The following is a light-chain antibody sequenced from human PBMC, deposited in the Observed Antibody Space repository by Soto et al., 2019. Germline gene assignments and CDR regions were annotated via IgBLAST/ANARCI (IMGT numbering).Light chain of an antibody. V-gene: IGKV1-39*01. CDR1: QSISSY. CDR2: AAS. Sequence: DIQMNQSPSSLSASVGDRVTITCRASQSISSYLNWYQQKPGKAPKFLIYAASSLQSGVPSRFSGSGSGTDFTLTISSLQPEDFATYYCQQSYNTPLTFGPGTKVDIK. CDR3: QQSYNTPLT. J-gene: IGKJ3*01.